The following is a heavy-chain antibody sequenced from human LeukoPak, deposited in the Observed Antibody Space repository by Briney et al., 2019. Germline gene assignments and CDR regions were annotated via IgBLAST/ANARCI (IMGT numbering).Heavy chain of an antibody. CDR2: INPSGGST. J-gene: IGHJ5*02. Sequence: ASVKVSCKASGYTFTSYYLYWVRQAPGQGLEWMGLINPSGGSTTYEQKFQGRVTMPRDTSTSTVCMELSSLRSEDTAVYYCARDGSSRSSWYDAWGQGTLVTVS. V-gene: IGHV1-46*01. CDR3: ARDGSSRSSWYDA. CDR1: GYTFTSYY. D-gene: IGHD6-13*01.